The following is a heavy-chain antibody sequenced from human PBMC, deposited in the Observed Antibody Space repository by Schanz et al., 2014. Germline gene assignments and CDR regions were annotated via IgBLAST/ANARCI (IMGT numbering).Heavy chain of an antibody. CDR2: VRKKEFSDDTE. D-gene: IGHD3-9*01. J-gene: IGHJ4*02. CDR3: VREGSTTPGACLRSYDWLGRFDY. Sequence: EVQLVESGGGLVQPGGSLRLSCTASGFSFSDHAMDWVRQAAGKGLEWVGRVRKKEFSDDTEEYAASVRGRFTISRDDSKNVVNLQMNGLKTEGTAMYYCVREGSTTPGACLRSYDWLGRFDYWGQGALVTVSS. CDR1: GFSFSDHA. V-gene: IGHV3-72*01.